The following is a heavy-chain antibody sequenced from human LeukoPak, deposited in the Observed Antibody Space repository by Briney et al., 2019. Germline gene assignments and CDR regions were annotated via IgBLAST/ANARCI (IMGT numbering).Heavy chain of an antibody. J-gene: IGHJ4*02. D-gene: IGHD3-16*01. CDR2: ISAYNGNT. CDR1: GYTFTSYG. CDR3: ARDALSLNLCVDS. Sequence: AASVTVSCKASGYTFTSYGISWVRQAPGQGLEGMGWISAYNGNTNYAQKLQGRVTMTTDTSTSTAYMELRSLRSDDTAVYYCARDALSLNLCVDSWGQGTLVTVSS. V-gene: IGHV1-18*01.